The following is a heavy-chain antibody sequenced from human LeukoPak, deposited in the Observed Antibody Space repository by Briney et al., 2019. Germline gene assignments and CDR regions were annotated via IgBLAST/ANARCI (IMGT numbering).Heavy chain of an antibody. V-gene: IGHV4-30-4*08. D-gene: IGHD6-6*01. CDR2: IYYSGST. CDR3: ARDGDSSSSDAGWFDP. Sequence: SQTLSLTCTVSGGSISSGDYYWSWIRQPPGKGLEWIGYIYYSGSTYYNPSLKSRVTISVDTPKHQFSLKLSSVTAADTAVYYCARDGDSSSSDAGWFDPWGQGTLVTVSS. CDR1: GGSISSGDYY. J-gene: IGHJ5*02.